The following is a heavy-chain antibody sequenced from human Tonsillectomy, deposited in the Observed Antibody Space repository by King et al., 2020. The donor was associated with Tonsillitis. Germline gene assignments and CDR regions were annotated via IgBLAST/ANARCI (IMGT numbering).Heavy chain of an antibody. D-gene: IGHD2-21*02. Sequence: VQLVESGGGLVKPGGSLRLSCAASGFTFSSYSMNWVRQAPGKGLEWVSFISSGGSYIYYADSVKGRFTISRANAKNSLYLQMNRLRAEDTALYYCARDTTPSYCGGDCPPYYFAYWGQGTLVTVSS. J-gene: IGHJ4*02. CDR2: ISSGGSYI. V-gene: IGHV3-21*01. CDR1: GFTFSSYS. CDR3: ARDTTPSYCGGDCPPYYFAY.